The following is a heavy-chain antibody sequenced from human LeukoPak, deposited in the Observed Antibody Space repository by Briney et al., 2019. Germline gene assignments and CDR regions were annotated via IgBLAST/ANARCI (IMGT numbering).Heavy chain of an antibody. CDR3: AGAAAGNWRYFDY. J-gene: IGHJ4*02. D-gene: IGHD6-13*01. Sequence: SVKVSCKASGGTFSSYAISWVRQAPGQGLELMGRIIPIFGTANYAQKFQGRVTITTDESTSTAYMELSSLRSEDTAVYYCAGAAAGNWRYFDYWGQGTLVTVSS. CDR1: GGTFSSYA. CDR2: IIPIFGTA. V-gene: IGHV1-69*05.